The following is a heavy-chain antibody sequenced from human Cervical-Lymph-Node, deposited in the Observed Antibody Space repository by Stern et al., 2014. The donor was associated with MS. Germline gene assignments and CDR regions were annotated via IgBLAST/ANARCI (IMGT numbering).Heavy chain of an antibody. V-gene: IGHV1-18*01. CDR3: ARGLLGSENAFDI. J-gene: IGHJ3*02. CDR1: GYTSTSYG. D-gene: IGHD2-15*01. CDR2: ISAYNGIT. Sequence: HLGESGDEVKKPGASVQASCTASGYTSTSYGISWLRQAPGQELEWIGWISAYNGITNYAQKLQGRVTMTTDTSTSTAYMELRSLRSDDTAVYYCARGLLGSENAFDIWGEGTMVTVSS.